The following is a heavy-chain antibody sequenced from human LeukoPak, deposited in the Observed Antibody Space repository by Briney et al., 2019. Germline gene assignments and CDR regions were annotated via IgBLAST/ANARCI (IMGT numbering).Heavy chain of an antibody. CDR1: GFTFSSYG. CDR2: IRYDGSNK. J-gene: IGHJ5*02. CDR3: ANKYGDYGDNWFDP. V-gene: IGHV3-30*02. D-gene: IGHD4-17*01. Sequence: GGSLRLSCAASGFTFSSYGMHWVRQAPGKGLEWVAFIRYDGSNKYYADSVKGRFTISRDNSKNTLYLQMNSLRAEDTAVYYCANKYGDYGDNWFDPWGQGTLVTVSS.